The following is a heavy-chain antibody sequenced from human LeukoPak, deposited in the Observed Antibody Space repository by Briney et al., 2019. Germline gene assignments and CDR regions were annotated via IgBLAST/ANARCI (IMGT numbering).Heavy chain of an antibody. CDR2: IKQDGSEK. CDR1: GFTFSSYW. V-gene: IGHV3-7*01. CDR3: ARVPTDDDFWSGYYTRYYYYYMDV. J-gene: IGHJ6*03. Sequence: GGSLRLSCAASGFTFSSYWMSWVRQAPGKGLEWVANIKQDGSEKYYVDSVKGRFTISRDNAKNSLYLQMNSLRAEDTAVYYCARVPTDDDFWSGYYTRYYYYYMDVWSKGTTVTVSS. D-gene: IGHD3-3*01.